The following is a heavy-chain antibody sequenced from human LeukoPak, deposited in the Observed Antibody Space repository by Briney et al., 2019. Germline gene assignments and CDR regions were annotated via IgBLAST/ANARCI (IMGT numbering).Heavy chain of an antibody. J-gene: IGHJ6*03. V-gene: IGHV3-74*01. CDR3: ARYGDYAVYYYYMDV. CDR1: GFTFSSYW. Sequence: GGSLRLSCAASGFTFSSYWMHWVRQAPGKGLVWVSRINSDGSSTSYADSVKGRFTISRDNAKNTLYLQMNSLRAEDTAVYYCARYGDYAVYYYYMDVWGKGTTVTVSS. CDR2: INSDGSST. D-gene: IGHD4-17*01.